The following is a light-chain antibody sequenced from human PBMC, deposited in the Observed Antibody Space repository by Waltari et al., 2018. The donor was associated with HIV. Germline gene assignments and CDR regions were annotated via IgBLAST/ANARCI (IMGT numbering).Light chain of an antibody. V-gene: IGKV1-8*01. CDR3: QQCYNNPRT. Sequence: ATRMTQSPSSLSASTGDKVTITCRASQDIGNYLAWYQQKPGKAPKLLTYGASTLQSGVPPRFSGSGSGTDFTLTINCLQSEDFATYFCQQCYNNPRTFGQGTKVEIK. J-gene: IGKJ1*01. CDR1: QDIGNY. CDR2: GAS.